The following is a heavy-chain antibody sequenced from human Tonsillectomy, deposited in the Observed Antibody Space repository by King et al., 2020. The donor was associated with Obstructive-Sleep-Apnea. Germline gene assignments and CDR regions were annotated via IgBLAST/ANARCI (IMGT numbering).Heavy chain of an antibody. V-gene: IGHV3-30*18. Sequence: VQLVESGGGVVQPGRSLRLSCAASGFTFNNYDMHWVRQAPGKGLEWGAVISYDGSNKYYVDSVKGRFTISRDNSQNTLFLQMNSLRPEDSAVYYCAKDPGGGGSGTIRDVWGQGTAVTVSS. CDR1: GFTFNNYD. CDR2: ISYDGSNK. D-gene: IGHD3-10*01. CDR3: AKDPGGGGSGTIRDV. J-gene: IGHJ6*02.